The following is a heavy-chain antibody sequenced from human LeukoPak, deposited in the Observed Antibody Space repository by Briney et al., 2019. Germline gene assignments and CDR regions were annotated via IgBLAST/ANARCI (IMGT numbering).Heavy chain of an antibody. CDR3: ARGVDSGYDYLYFDY. Sequence: ASVKVSCKASGYTFTSYGISWVRLAPGQGLEWMGWISAYNGNTNYAQKFQGRVTMTTDTSTSTAYMELRSLRSDDTAVYYCARGVDSGYDYLYFDYWGQGTLVTVSS. CDR2: ISAYNGNT. CDR1: GYTFTSYG. D-gene: IGHD5-12*01. J-gene: IGHJ4*02. V-gene: IGHV1-18*01.